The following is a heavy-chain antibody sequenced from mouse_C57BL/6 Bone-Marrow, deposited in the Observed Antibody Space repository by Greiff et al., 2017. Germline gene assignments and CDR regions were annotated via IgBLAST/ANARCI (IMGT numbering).Heavy chain of an antibody. CDR3: ARDYGSYYFDY. Sequence: QVQLKESGAELMKPGASVKLSCKATGYTFTGYWIEWVKQRPGHGLEWIGEILPGSGSTNYTEKFKGKATFTADTSSNTAYRQLSSLTTEDSAIYYCARDYGSYYFDYWGQGTTRTVSS. J-gene: IGHJ2*01. CDR2: ILPGSGST. CDR1: GYTFTGYW. V-gene: IGHV1-9*01. D-gene: IGHD1-1*01.